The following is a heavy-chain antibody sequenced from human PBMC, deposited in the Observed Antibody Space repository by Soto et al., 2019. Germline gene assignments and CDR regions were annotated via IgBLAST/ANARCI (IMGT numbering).Heavy chain of an antibody. CDR2: IIPIFGTA. CDR1: GGTFSSYA. V-gene: IGHV1-69*13. CDR3: ARDDRTTARYSSGWYGGYYFDY. Sequence: ASVKVSCKASGGTFSSYAISWVRQAPGQGLEWMGGIIPIFGTANYAQKFQGRVTITADESTSTAYMELSSLRSEDTAVYYCARDDRTTARYSSGWYGGYYFDYWGQGTLVTVSS. J-gene: IGHJ4*02. D-gene: IGHD6-19*01.